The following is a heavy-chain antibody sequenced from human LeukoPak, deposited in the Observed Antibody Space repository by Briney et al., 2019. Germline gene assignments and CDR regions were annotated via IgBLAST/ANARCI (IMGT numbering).Heavy chain of an antibody. CDR2: INPSGGST. Sequence: ASVKVSCKASGYTFTGYYMHWVRQAPGQGLEWMGIINPSGGSTSYAQKFQGRVTMTRDMSTSTVYMELSSLRSEDTAVYYCARDRHSSSWFQPYYYYYYMDVWGKGTTVTVSS. V-gene: IGHV1-46*01. D-gene: IGHD6-13*01. CDR1: GYTFTGYY. CDR3: ARDRHSSSWFQPYYYYYYMDV. J-gene: IGHJ6*03.